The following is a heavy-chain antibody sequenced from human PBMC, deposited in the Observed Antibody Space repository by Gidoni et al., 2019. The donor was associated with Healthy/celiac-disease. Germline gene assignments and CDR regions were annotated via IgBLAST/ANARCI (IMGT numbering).Heavy chain of an antibody. Sequence: LEWIGEIYHSGSTNYNPSLKSRVTISVDKSKNQFSLKLSSVTAADTAVYYCARRGSPFDPWGQGTLVTVSS. CDR3: ARRGSPFDP. CDR2: IYHSGST. V-gene: IGHV4-4*02. J-gene: IGHJ5*02.